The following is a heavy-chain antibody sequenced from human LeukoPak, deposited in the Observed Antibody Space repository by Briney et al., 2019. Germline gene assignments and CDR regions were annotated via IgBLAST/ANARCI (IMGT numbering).Heavy chain of an antibody. CDR1: GYTFTSYD. J-gene: IGHJ4*02. Sequence: ASVKVSCKASGYTFTSYDINWVRQATGQGLEWMGWINPNSGGTNYAQKFQGRVTMTRDTSISTAYMELSSLRSDDTAMYYCARGRPESGGWGQGTLVTVSS. V-gene: IGHV1-2*02. CDR2: INPNSGGT. CDR3: ARGRPESGG. D-gene: IGHD1-26*01.